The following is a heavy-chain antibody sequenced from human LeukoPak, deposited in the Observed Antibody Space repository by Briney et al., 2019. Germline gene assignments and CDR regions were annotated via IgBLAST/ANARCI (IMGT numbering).Heavy chain of an antibody. CDR3: AKDYYDSSGPPAGFAP. Sequence: GRSLRLSCAASGFTFSSYGMHWVRQAPGKGLEWVAVIWYDGSNKYYADSVKGRFTISRDNSKNTLYLQMNSLRAEDTAVYYCAKDYYDSSGPPAGFAPWGQGTLVTVSS. CDR1: GFTFSSYG. V-gene: IGHV3-33*06. J-gene: IGHJ5*02. CDR2: IWYDGSNK. D-gene: IGHD3-22*01.